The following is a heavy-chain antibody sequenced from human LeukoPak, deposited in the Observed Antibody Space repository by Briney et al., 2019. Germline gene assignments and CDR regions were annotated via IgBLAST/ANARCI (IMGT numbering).Heavy chain of an antibody. J-gene: IGHJ4*02. V-gene: IGHV1-18*01. CDR2: ISAYNGNT. CDR1: GCTFTSYG. Sequence: ASVKVSCKASGCTFTSYGISWVRQAPGQGLEWMGWISAYNGNTNYAQKLQGRVTMTTDTSTSTAYMELRSLRSDDTAVYYCARGQEVPAVDTYFDYWGQGTLVTVSS. D-gene: IGHD2-2*01. CDR3: ARGQEVPAVDTYFDY.